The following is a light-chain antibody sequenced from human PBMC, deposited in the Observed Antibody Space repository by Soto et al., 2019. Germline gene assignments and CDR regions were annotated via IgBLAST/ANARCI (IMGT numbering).Light chain of an antibody. V-gene: IGKV3-20*01. CDR3: QQYGSSPRT. Sequence: EIVLTQSPGTLSLSPGERATLSCRASQIVSSSSLAWYQQKPGQAPRLLIYGASTRATGIPDRFSGSGSGTDFTLTISRLEPEDFAVYYCQQYGSSPRTFGQGTKVEI. CDR1: QIVSSSS. J-gene: IGKJ1*01. CDR2: GAS.